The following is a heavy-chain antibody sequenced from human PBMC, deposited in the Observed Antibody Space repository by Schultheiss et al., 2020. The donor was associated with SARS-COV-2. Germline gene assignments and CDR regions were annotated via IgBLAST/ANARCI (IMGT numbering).Heavy chain of an antibody. CDR1: GGSISSGGYY. D-gene: IGHD2-21*01. Sequence: SETLSLTCTVSGGSISSGGYYWSWIRQPAGKGLEWIGRIYTSGSTNYNPSLRSRVTISVDTSKNQFSLKLSSVTAADTAVYYCARVEMIAWFDPWGQGTLVTVSS. CDR3: ARVEMIAWFDP. CDR2: IYTSGST. V-gene: IGHV4-61*02. J-gene: IGHJ5*02.